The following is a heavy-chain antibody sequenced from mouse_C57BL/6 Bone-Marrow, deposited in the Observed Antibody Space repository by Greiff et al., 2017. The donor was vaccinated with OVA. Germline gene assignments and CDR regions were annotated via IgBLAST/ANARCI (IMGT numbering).Heavy chain of an antibody. D-gene: IGHD2-3*01. J-gene: IGHJ1*03. CDR3: ARKGWLLPYWYFDV. CDR1: GFSLTSYG. CDR2: IWSGGST. Sequence: QVQLKESGPGLVQPSQSLSITCTVSGFSLTSYGVHWVRQSPGKGLEWLGVIWSGGSTDYNAAFISRRSISKDNSNSQFFFKMNSLQAADTAIYYCARKGWLLPYWYFDVWGTGTTVTVSS. V-gene: IGHV2-2*01.